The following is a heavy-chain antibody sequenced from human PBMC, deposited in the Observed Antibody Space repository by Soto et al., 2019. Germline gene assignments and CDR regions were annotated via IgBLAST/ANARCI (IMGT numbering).Heavy chain of an antibody. CDR2: FIPVYRTL. D-gene: IGHD3-3*01. V-gene: IGHV1-69*01. CDR3: ATGVIWIGYFTVDS. J-gene: IGHJ4*02. Sequence: QVLLVQSGAEVKKPGSPVKISCKASGGSFGNSAINWVRQTPGQGLEWLGGFIPVYRTLNYAQKFQGRVTITADESKGTAYMTLSSLASNDTAVYYCATGVIWIGYFTVDSWGQGTRVTVSS. CDR1: GGSFGNSA.